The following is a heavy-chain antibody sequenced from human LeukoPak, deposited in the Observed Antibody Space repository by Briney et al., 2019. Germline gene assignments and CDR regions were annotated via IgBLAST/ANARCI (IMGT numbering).Heavy chain of an antibody. D-gene: IGHD2-2*02. CDR1: GFTFSSYA. J-gene: IGHJ6*02. Sequence: PGGSLRLSWAASGFTFSSYAMHWVRQDAGKGLEWVAVISYDGSNKYYADSVKGRFTISRDNSKNTLYLQMNSLRAEDTAVYYCARDRGYCSSTSCYIYYYYGMDVWGQGTTVTVSS. CDR2: ISYDGSNK. CDR3: ARDRGYCSSTSCYIYYYYGMDV. V-gene: IGHV3-30-3*01.